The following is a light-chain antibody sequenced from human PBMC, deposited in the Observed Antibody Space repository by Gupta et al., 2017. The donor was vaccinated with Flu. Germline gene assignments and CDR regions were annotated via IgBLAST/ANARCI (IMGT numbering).Light chain of an antibody. CDR1: QSASSY. V-gene: IGKV3-11*01. CDR3: QQGYHWPT. J-gene: IGKJ4*01. CDR2: DIS. Sequence: EIVLTQSPATLSLSPGERATLSCRASQSASSYFAWYQQKPGQAPRLLIYDISKRATGIPARFSGSGSGTDFTLTISSREPEDFAVYYCQQGYHWPTFGGGTKVEIK.